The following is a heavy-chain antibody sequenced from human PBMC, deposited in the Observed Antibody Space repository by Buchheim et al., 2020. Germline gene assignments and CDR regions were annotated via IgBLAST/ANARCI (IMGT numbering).Heavy chain of an antibody. CDR1: GFTFSRHG. D-gene: IGHD2-2*01. J-gene: IGHJ6*02. CDR3: AKGRYCISTTCPAIGTDGMDV. V-gene: IGHV3-30*18. CDR2: ISYDGNNK. Sequence: QVQVVESGGGVVQPGRSLRLSCAASGFTFSRHGMHWVRQAPGKGLEWVAVISYDGNNKNYADSVKGRFTISRDNSKSTLYLRMNSLRAEDTAVYYCAKGRYCISTTCPAIGTDGMDVWGQGTT.